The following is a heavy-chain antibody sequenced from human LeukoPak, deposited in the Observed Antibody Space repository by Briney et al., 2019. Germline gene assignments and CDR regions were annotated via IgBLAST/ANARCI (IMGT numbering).Heavy chain of an antibody. V-gene: IGHV3-30*04. J-gene: IGHJ4*02. Sequence: PGGSLRLSCAASGFTFSSYAMHWVRQAPGKGLEWVAVISYDGSDKYYADSVKGRFTISRDNSKNTLYLQMNSLRAEDTAVYYCARDSGVITIFGVVPFRFDYWGQGTLVTVSS. CDR3: ARDSGVITIFGVVPFRFDY. CDR2: ISYDGSDK. CDR1: GFTFSSYA. D-gene: IGHD3-3*01.